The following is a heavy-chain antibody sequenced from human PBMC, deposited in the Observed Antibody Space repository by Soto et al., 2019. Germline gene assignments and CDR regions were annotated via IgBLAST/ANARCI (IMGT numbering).Heavy chain of an antibody. CDR3: AKGRYDFWSGYYLSTTFDY. Sequence: QVQLVESGGGVVQPGRSLRLSCAASGFTFSSYGMHWVRQAPGKGLEWVAVISYDGSNKYYADSVKGRFTISRDNSKNTLYLQMNSLRADDTAVYYCAKGRYDFWSGYYLSTTFDYWGQGTLVTVSS. D-gene: IGHD3-3*01. CDR1: GFTFSSYG. J-gene: IGHJ4*02. V-gene: IGHV3-30*18. CDR2: ISYDGSNK.